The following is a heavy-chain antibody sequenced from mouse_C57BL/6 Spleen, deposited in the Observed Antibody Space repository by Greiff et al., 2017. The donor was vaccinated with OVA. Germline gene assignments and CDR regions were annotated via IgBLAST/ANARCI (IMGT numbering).Heavy chain of an antibody. Sequence: QVQLQQSGAELVKPGASVKMSCKASGYTFTSYWITWVKQRPGQGLEWIGDIYPGSGSTNYNEKFKSKATLTVDTSSSTAYMQLSSLTSEDSAVYYCARGVDGYYAMDYWGQGTSVTVSS. CDR2: IYPGSGST. CDR3: ARGVDGYYAMDY. J-gene: IGHJ4*01. V-gene: IGHV1-55*01. D-gene: IGHD2-3*01. CDR1: GYTFTSYW.